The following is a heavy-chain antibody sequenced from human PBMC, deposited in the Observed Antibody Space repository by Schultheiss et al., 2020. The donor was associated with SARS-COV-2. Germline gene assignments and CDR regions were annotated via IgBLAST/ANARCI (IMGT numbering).Heavy chain of an antibody. CDR1: GFTFSSYA. V-gene: IGHV3-66*01. CDR2: IYSGGST. J-gene: IGHJ3*02. CDR3: ARDQGKNAFDI. Sequence: GGSLRLSCAASGFTFSSYAMSWVRQAPGKGLEWVSVIYSGGSTYYADSVKGRFTISRDNSKNTLYLQMNSLRAEDTAVYYCARDQGKNAFDIWGQGTMVTVS.